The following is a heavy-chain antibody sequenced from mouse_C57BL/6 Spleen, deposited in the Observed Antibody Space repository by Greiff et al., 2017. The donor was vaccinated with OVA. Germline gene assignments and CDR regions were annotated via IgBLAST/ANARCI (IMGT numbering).Heavy chain of an antibody. CDR1: GFTFSNYW. V-gene: IGHV6-3*01. CDR3: PRISNYFDY. CDR2: IRLKSDNYAT. Sequence: EVKLMESGGGLVQPGGSMKLSCVASGFTFSNYWMNWVRQSPEKGLEWVAQIRLKSDNYATHYAESVKGRFTISRDDSKSSVYLQMNNLRAEDTGIYYCPRISNYFDYWGQGTTLTVSS. J-gene: IGHJ2*01. D-gene: IGHD1-1*01.